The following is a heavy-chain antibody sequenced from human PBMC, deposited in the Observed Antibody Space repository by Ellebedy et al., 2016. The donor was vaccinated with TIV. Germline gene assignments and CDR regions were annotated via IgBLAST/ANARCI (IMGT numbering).Heavy chain of an antibody. Sequence: AASVKVSCKASGYTFTSYGISWVRQAPGQGLEWMGWISAYNGNTNYAQKLQGRVTMTTDTSTSTAYMELRSLRSDDTAVYYCARYLGYYYDSSGSLHFDYWGQGTLVTVSS. V-gene: IGHV1-18*01. CDR1: GYTFTSYG. CDR2: ISAYNGNT. J-gene: IGHJ4*02. D-gene: IGHD3-22*01. CDR3: ARYLGYYYDSSGSLHFDY.